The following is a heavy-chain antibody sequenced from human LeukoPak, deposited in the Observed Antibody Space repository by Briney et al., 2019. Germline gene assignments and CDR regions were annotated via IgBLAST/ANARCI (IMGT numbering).Heavy chain of an antibody. D-gene: IGHD3-22*01. CDR1: GGSISSSSYY. CDR2: IYYSGST. V-gene: IGHV4-39*07. J-gene: IGHJ4*02. Sequence: SETLSLTCNVSGGSISSSSYYWDWIRQPPGKGLEWIGSIYYSGSTYYNPSLKSRVTIPVDTSKNHFSLKLSSVTAADTAVYYCARTYDSSGYYAHYFDYWGQGTLVTVSS. CDR3: ARTYDSSGYYAHYFDY.